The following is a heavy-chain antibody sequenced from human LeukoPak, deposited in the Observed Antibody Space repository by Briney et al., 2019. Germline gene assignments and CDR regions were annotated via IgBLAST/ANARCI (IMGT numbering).Heavy chain of an antibody. J-gene: IGHJ5*02. CDR2: INPSGGNT. D-gene: IGHD4-23*01. Sequence: ASVKVSCKASGYIFTCYYIHWVRQAPGQGLEWMGIINPSGGNTIYAQKFQGRVTMTRDMSTSTDYMELSSLRSEDTAVYYCARDNSVEDTAWWFDPWGQGTLVTVSS. CDR3: ARDNSVEDTAWWFDP. V-gene: IGHV1-46*01. CDR1: GYIFTCYY.